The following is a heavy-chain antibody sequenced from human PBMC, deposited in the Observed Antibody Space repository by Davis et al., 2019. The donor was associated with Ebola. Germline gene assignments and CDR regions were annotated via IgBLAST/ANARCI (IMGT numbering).Heavy chain of an antibody. J-gene: IGHJ4*02. CDR3: AKDKGWYCGGDCLGPIDY. Sequence: AASVKVSCKASGYTFTSYDINWVRQATGQGLEWMGWMNPNSGNTGYAQKFQGRVTMTRNTSISTAYMELSSLRSDDTALYYCAKDKGWYCGGDCLGPIDYWGQGTLVTVSS. D-gene: IGHD2-21*01. CDR1: GYTFTSYD. CDR2: MNPNSGNT. V-gene: IGHV1-8*01.